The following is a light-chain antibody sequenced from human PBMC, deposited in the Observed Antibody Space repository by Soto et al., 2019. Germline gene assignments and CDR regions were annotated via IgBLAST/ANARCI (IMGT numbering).Light chain of an antibody. J-gene: IGLJ3*02. CDR3: ASWDDNVNGWV. CDR1: SSNIGDNT. CDR2: GNS. Sequence: QSVMTQPPSASGTPGQRVTISCSGSSSNIGDNTVDCYQQLPRTAPKIFIYGNSQRPSGVPDRFSGSKSGTSAFLAISGLQSEDEAMYYCASWDDNVNGWVFGEGTKLTVL. V-gene: IGLV1-44*01.